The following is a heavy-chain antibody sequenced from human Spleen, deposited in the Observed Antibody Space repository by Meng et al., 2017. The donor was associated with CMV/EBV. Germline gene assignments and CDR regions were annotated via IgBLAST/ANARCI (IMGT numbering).Heavy chain of an antibody. CDR3: ARDSRVVPAAMVPYYFDY. CDR2: INPSGGST. D-gene: IGHD2-2*01. CDR1: TFTSCY. J-gene: IGHJ4*02. V-gene: IGHV1-46*01. Sequence: TFTSCYRHWVRQAPGQGLEWMGIINPSGGSTSYAQKFQGRVTMTRDTSTSTVYMELSSLRSEDTAVYYCARDSRVVPAAMVPYYFDYWGQGTLVTVSS.